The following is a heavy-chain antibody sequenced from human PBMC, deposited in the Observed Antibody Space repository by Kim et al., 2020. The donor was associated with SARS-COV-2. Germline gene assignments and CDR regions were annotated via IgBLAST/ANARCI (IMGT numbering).Heavy chain of an antibody. CDR3: ARDIVVVWRANNWFDP. V-gene: IGHV1-3*01. D-gene: IGHD2-15*01. Sequence: KFQGRVTITRDTSASTAYMELSSLRSEDTAVYYCARDIVVVWRANNWFDPWGQGTLVTVSS. J-gene: IGHJ5*02.